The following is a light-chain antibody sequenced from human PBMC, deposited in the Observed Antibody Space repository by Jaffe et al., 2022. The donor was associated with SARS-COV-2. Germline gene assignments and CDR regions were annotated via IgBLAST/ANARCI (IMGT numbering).Light chain of an antibody. J-gene: IGKJ4*01. CDR1: QSVSIY. CDR3: QQRSSWPLT. CDR2: DAS. Sequence: EIVLTQSPATLSLSPGERATLSCRASQSVSIYFAWYQQKPGQAPRLLIYDASNRATGIPARFSGSGSGTDFTLTISSLEPEDFAVYYCQQRSSWPLTFGGGTKVEIK. V-gene: IGKV3-11*01.